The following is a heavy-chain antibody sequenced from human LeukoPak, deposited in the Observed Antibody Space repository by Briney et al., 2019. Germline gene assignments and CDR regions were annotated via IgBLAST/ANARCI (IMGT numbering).Heavy chain of an antibody. D-gene: IGHD3-10*01. CDR1: GDSVSSNSAA. V-gene: IGHV6-1*01. CDR2: TYYRSKWYN. CDR3: ARDVARLLWFGELQHAFDI. Sequence: SQTLSLTCAISGDSVSSNSAAWNWIRQSPSRGLEWLGRTYYRSKWYNDYAVSVKSRITINPDTSKNQFSLQLNSVTPEDTAVYYCARDVARLLWFGELQHAFDIWGQGTMVTVSS. J-gene: IGHJ3*02.